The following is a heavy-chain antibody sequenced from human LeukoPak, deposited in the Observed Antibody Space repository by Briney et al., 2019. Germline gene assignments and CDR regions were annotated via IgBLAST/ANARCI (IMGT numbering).Heavy chain of an antibody. CDR1: GGSISSGSYY. CDR2: IYTSGST. V-gene: IGHV4-61*02. Sequence: SETLSLTWTVSGGSISSGSYYWSWIRQPAGKGLEWIGRIYTSGSTNYNPSLKSRVTISVDTSKNQFSLKLSSVTAADTAVYYCARVLSGSYYGVDYWGQGTLVTVSS. CDR3: ARVLSGSYYGVDY. D-gene: IGHD1-26*01. J-gene: IGHJ4*02.